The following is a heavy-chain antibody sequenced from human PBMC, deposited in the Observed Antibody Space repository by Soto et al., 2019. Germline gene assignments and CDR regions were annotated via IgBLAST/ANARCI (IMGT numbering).Heavy chain of an antibody. D-gene: IGHD3-22*01. CDR1: GYTFTTYY. CDR2: SNPSDGST. CDR3: ARAIYYYDSSGLSPSDY. Sequence: QVQLVQSGAEVKKPGASVKVSCEASGYTFTTYYIHWVRQAPGQGLEWMGISNPSDGSTTYAQNFQGRVSMPRDTSTSTAYMELSSLRSEDTAVYYCARAIYYYDSSGLSPSDYWGQGSLVTVSS. J-gene: IGHJ4*02. V-gene: IGHV1-46*01.